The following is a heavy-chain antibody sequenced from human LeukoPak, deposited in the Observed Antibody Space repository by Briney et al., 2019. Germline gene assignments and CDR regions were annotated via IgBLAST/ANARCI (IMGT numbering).Heavy chain of an antibody. Sequence: GASVKVSCKASGGTFSSYAISWVRQAPGQGLEWMGRIIPIFGTANYAQKFHGRVTITTDESTSTAYMELSSLRSEDTAVYYCARGIAAAGWGNYYYYYMDVWGKGTTVTVSS. CDR1: GGTFSSYA. J-gene: IGHJ6*03. D-gene: IGHD6-13*01. CDR2: IIPIFGTA. CDR3: ARGIAAAGWGNYYYYYMDV. V-gene: IGHV1-69*05.